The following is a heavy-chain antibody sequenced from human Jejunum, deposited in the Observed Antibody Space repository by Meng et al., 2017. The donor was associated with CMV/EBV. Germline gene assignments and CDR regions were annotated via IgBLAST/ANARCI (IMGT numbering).Heavy chain of an antibody. CDR2: IRSKAYSRTT. CDR3: TGNRTGWETATISVDY. CDR1: YP. Sequence: YPMSWVRQATGKGPEWVGFIRSKAYSRTTEYAASVKGRFTISRDNSKNIAYLQMNSLKTEDTAMYYCTGNRTGWETATISVDYWGQGTLVTVSS. D-gene: IGHD5-24*01. J-gene: IGHJ4*02. V-gene: IGHV3-49*02.